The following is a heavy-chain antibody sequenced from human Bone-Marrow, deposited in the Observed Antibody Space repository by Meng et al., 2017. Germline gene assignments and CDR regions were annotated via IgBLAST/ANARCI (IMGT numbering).Heavy chain of an antibody. Sequence: GESLKISCAASGFTFSSYGMHWVRQAPGKGLEWVAVIWYDGNNKYYADSVKGRFTISRDNSKNTLYLQMNSLRAEDTAVYYCAKEGWDYYDSSGYYRPYYFDYWGQGTLVTVSS. CDR3: AKEGWDYYDSSGYYRPYYFDY. J-gene: IGHJ4*02. CDR1: GFTFSSYG. V-gene: IGHV3-33*06. CDR2: IWYDGNNK. D-gene: IGHD3-22*01.